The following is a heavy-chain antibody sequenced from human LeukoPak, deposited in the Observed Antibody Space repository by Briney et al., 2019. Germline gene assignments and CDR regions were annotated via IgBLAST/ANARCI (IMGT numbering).Heavy chain of an antibody. D-gene: IGHD6-13*01. CDR3: ATKGVGSSWYVGYMDV. CDR1: GYTLTELS. J-gene: IGHJ6*03. V-gene: IGHV1-24*01. Sequence: ASVKVSCKVSGYTLTELSMHWVRQAPGKGLEWMGGFDPEDGETIYAQKFQGRVTMTEDTSTDTAYMKLSSLRSEDTAVYYCATKGVGSSWYVGYMDVWGKGTTVTVSS. CDR2: FDPEDGET.